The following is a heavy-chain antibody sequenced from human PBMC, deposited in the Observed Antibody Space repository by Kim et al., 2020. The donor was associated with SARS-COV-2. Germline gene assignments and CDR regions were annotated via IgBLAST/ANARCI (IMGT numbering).Heavy chain of an antibody. CDR1: GYTFTTYG. D-gene: IGHD2-2*01. J-gene: IGHJ6*02. V-gene: IGHV1-18*01. Sequence: ASVKVSCKASGYTFTTYGFIWVRQAPGQGLEWIGWISSYNGNTEFAQKFQGRVTLTTDSSTNTAYLELRSLRSDDTAVYYCARVYGSVVVSYGVDVWGQGTTVTVSS. CDR2: ISSYNGNT. CDR3: ARVYGSVVVSYGVDV.